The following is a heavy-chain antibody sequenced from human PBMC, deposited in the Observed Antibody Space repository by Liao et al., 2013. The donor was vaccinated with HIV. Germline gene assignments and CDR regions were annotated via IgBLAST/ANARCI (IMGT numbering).Heavy chain of an antibody. J-gene: IGHJ4*02. V-gene: IGHV4-59*01. CDR1: GGSISSYY. CDR2: IYYNGST. D-gene: IGHD3-10*01. CDR3: ARDRGIWFY. Sequence: QVQLQESGPGLVKPAETLSLTCTVSGGSISSYYWSWIRQPPGKGLEWIGYIYYNGSTNYNPSLKSRVSISVDTSKNQFSLKLSSVTAADTAVYYCARDRGIWFYWGQGTLVTVSS.